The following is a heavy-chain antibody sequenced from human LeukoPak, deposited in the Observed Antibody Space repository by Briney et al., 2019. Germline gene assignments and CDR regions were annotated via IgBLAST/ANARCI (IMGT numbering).Heavy chain of an antibody. J-gene: IGHJ4*02. CDR2: IYHSGST. CDR1: GGSISSGGYY. D-gene: IGHD6-13*01. Sequence: SETLSLTYTVSGGSISSGGYYWSWIRQPPGKGLEWIGYIYHSGSTYYNPSLKSRVTISVDRSKSQFSLKLSSVTAADTAVYYCARDSEAAGAFDYWGQGTLVTVSS. CDR3: ARDSEAAGAFDY. V-gene: IGHV4-30-2*01.